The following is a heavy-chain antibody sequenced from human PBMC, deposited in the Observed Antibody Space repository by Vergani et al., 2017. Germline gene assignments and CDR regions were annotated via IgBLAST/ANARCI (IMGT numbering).Heavy chain of an antibody. J-gene: IGHJ6*03. CDR1: GGSISSGDYY. CDR3: ARDGSNWDYYYYYMDV. CDR2: IYYSGST. D-gene: IGHD7-27*01. V-gene: IGHV4-30-4*01. Sequence: QVQLQESGPGLVKPSQTLSLTCTVSGGSISSGDYYWSWIRQPPGKGLEWIGYIYYSGSTYYNPSLKSRVTISVDTSKNQFSLKLSSVTAADTAVYYCARDGSNWDYYYYYMDVWGKGTTVTVSS.